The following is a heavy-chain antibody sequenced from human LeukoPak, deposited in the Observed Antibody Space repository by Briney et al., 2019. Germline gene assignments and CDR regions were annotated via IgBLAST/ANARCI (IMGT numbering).Heavy chain of an antibody. CDR2: IYSGGNT. V-gene: IGHV3-66*04. Sequence: GGSLRLSCAASGFTVSTNYMSWVRQAPGKGLEWVSVIYSGGNTYYADSVKGRFTISRDSSKNTLYLQMNSLRAEDTAVYYCARQNTDYDFWSGRNYYYYYGMDVWGQGTTVTVSS. CDR3: ARQNTDYDFWSGRNYYYYYGMDV. J-gene: IGHJ6*02. CDR1: GFTVSTNY. D-gene: IGHD3-3*01.